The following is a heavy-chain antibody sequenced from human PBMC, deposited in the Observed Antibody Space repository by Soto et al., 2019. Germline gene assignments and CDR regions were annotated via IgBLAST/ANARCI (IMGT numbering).Heavy chain of an antibody. CDR3: AKTQYSSGYSYFDY. D-gene: IGHD3-22*01. J-gene: IGHJ4*02. CDR2: ISYDGSNK. CDR1: GFTFSSYG. V-gene: IGHV3-30*18. Sequence: QVQLVESGGGVVQPGRSLRLSCAASGFTFSSYGMHWVRQAPGKGLGWVAVISYDGSNKYYADSVKGRFTISRDNSKNTLYLQMNSLRAEDTAVYYCAKTQYSSGYSYFDYWGQGTLVTVSS.